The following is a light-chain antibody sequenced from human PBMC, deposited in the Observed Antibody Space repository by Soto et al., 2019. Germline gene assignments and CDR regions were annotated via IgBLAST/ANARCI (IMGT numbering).Light chain of an antibody. CDR3: QEYSKWPPFT. V-gene: IGKV3-15*01. Sequence: EIVVTQSPGILSVSPGDRATLSCRASQSVSTNLAWYQQKPGQAPTLLIYAASTRATGIPARFTGSGSGTDFTLTISSLQSEDFAVYYCQEYSKWPPFTFGPETRVDIK. J-gene: IGKJ3*01. CDR2: AAS. CDR1: QSVSTN.